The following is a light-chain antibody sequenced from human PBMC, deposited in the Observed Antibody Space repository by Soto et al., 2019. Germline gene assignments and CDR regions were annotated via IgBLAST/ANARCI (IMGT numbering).Light chain of an antibody. V-gene: IGKV3-20*01. CDR3: QQYGKSAMFT. CDR1: QSVSSSY. CDR2: RAS. J-gene: IGKJ2*01. Sequence: EIVLTQSPGTLSLSPGDRATLSCRASQSVSSSYLAWYQQKTGQAPSLLIYRASNMATGIPDRFSGGGSGTDFTLTISRLEPEDFAVYYCQQYGKSAMFTFGQGTKLEIK.